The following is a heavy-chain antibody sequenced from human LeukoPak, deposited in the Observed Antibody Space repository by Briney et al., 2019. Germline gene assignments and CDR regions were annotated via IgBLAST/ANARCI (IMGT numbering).Heavy chain of an antibody. CDR2: ISSSSSFL. V-gene: IGHV3-21*01. J-gene: IGHJ4*02. Sequence: PGGSLRLSCVASGFTFSSHSMNWVRQAPGKGLEWVSSISSSSSFLYYAGSVKGRVTISRDNAKNSLYLEMNSLRAEDTAVYFCARDQQSWFSGSIDHWGQGILVTVSS. D-gene: IGHD3-10*01. CDR3: ARDQQSWFSGSIDH. CDR1: GFTFSSHS.